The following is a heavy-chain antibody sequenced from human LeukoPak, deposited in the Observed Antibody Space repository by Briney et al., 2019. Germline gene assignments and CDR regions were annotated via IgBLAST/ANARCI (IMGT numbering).Heavy chain of an antibody. CDR1: DYSISSGYY. CDR3: ARAETYSSGWYDAFFDY. V-gene: IGHV4-38-2*02. Sequence: SEALSLTCTVSDYSISSGYYWGWIRQPPGKGLEWIGSIYHSGNSYYNPSLKSRATISVDTSKNHFSLKLRSVTAADTAVYYCARAETYSSGWYDAFFDYWGQGTLVTVSS. CDR2: IYHSGNS. J-gene: IGHJ4*02. D-gene: IGHD6-19*01.